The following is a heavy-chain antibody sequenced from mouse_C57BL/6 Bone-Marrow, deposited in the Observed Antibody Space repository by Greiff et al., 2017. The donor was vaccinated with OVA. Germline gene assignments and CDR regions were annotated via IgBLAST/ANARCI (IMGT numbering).Heavy chain of an antibody. CDR2: ISSGGSYT. Sequence: EVMLVESGGDLVKPGGSLKLSCAASGFTFSSYGMSWVRQTPDKRLEWVATISSGGSYTYYPDSVKWRFTISRDNAKNTLYLQMSSLKSEDTAMYYCARPRRGYFDVWGTGTTVTVSS. CDR1: GFTFSSYG. J-gene: IGHJ1*03. V-gene: IGHV5-6*01. D-gene: IGHD2-12*01. CDR3: ARPRRGYFDV.